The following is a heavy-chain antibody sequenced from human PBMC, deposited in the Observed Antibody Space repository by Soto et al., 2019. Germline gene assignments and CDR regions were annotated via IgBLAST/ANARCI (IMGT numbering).Heavy chain of an antibody. CDR2: TSSSGQYI. CDR1: GFSFRDYS. J-gene: IGHJ5*02. CDR3: ARGARYDTLTGYL. V-gene: IGHV3-21*06. D-gene: IGHD3-9*01. Sequence: ESLLLSCEGSGFSFRDYSINLVRQAPGKGLEWVSFTSSSGQYIKYADSVKGRFTISRDNAKNSVHLQMNSLRVEDTAIYYCARGARYDTLTGYLWGQGTRVTVSS.